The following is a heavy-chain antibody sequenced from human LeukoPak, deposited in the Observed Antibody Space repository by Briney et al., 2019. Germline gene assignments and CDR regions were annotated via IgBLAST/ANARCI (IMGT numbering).Heavy chain of an antibody. D-gene: IGHD1-26*01. J-gene: IGHJ4*02. CDR1: GFTFSSYA. CDR2: VRGGDAGT. Sequence: GGSLRLSCAASGFTFSSYAMNWFRQAPVKWLESFSAVRGGDAGTSYADSVKGRFTISRDNSKNTLYLQMNSLRADDTAVYYCAKNRGGSYYSGSDYWGQGTLVTVSS. CDR3: AKNRGGSYYSGSDY. V-gene: IGHV3-23*01.